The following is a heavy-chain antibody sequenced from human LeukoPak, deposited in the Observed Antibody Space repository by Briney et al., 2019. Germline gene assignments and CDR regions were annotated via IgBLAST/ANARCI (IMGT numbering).Heavy chain of an antibody. D-gene: IGHD2-2*01. CDR2: IYYSGST. CDR1: GGSISSGDYY. Sequence: SETLSLTCTVSGGSISSGDYYWSWIRQPPGKGLEWIGYIYYSGSTYYNPSLKSRVTISVDMSKNQFSLKLSSVTAADTAVYYCARYIVVVPAASTFDPWGQGTLVTVSS. J-gene: IGHJ5*02. CDR3: ARYIVVVPAASTFDP. V-gene: IGHV4-30-4*01.